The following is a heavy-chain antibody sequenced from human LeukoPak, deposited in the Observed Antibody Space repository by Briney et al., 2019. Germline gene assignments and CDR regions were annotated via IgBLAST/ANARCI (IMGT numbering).Heavy chain of an antibody. CDR1: GFTFSSYS. J-gene: IGHJ6*03. D-gene: IGHD2-2*01. V-gene: IGHV3-21*04. CDR3: AKRVIVVVPAASMDV. Sequence: GGSLRLSCAASGFTFSSYSMNWVRQTPGKGLEWVSSISGSGTYIYYADSVKGRFATSRDNSKNTLYLQMNSLRAEDTAVYYCAKRVIVVVPAASMDVWGKGTTVTVSS. CDR2: ISGSGTYI.